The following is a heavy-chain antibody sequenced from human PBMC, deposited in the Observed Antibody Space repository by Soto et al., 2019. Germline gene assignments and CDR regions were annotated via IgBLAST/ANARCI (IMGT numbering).Heavy chain of an antibody. CDR1: GFTFSGSA. D-gene: IGHD2-15*01. CDR2: IRSKANNYAT. CDR3: ASLIVGALPDAFDI. Sequence: EVQLVESGGGLVQPGESLKLSCAASGFTFSGSAMNWVRQASGNGLEWVGRIRSKANNYATTYTASVKGRFTISRDDSKNTEYLQMNLLQAEDTAVYYCASLIVGALPDAFDIWGQGTMVTVSS. J-gene: IGHJ3*02. V-gene: IGHV3-73*02.